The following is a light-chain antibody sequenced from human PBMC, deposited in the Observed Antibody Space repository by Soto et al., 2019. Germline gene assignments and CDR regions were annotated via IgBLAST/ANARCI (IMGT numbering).Light chain of an antibody. CDR1: SSDVGGSNY. V-gene: IGLV2-14*01. CDR2: EVS. CDR3: SSYTSSSTSYV. J-gene: IGLJ1*01. Sequence: QSALTQPASVSGSPGPSITISCTGTSSDVGGSNYVSWYQQHPGKAPKVMIYEVSNRPSGVSNRFSGSKSGNTASLTISGLQAEDEADYYCSSYTSSSTSYVFGPGTKLTVL.